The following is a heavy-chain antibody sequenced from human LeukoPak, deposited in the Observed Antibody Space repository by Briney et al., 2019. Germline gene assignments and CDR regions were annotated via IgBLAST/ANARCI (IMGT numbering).Heavy chain of an antibody. CDR2: ISSSGSTI. Sequence: GGSLRLSCAASGFTFSSYEMNWVRQAPGKGLEWVSYISSSGSTIYYADSVKGRFTISRDNSKNTLYLQMNSLRAEDTAVYYCARGGSYLSAFDIWGQGTMVTVSS. J-gene: IGHJ3*02. CDR3: ARGGSYLSAFDI. D-gene: IGHD1-26*01. CDR1: GFTFSSYE. V-gene: IGHV3-48*03.